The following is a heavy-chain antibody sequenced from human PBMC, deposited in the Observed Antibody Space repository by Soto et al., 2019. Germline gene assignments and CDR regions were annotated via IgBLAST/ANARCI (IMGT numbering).Heavy chain of an antibody. CDR3: GGVVAALYYYGMDV. D-gene: IGHD2-15*01. J-gene: IGHJ6*02. V-gene: IGHV1-24*01. Sequence: ASVKVSCKVSGYTLTELSMHWVRQAPGKGLEWMGGFDPEDGETIYAQKFQGRVTMTEDTSTDTAYMELSSLRSEDTAVYYCGGVVAALYYYGMDVWRQRTTVTVSS. CDR2: FDPEDGET. CDR1: GYTLTELS.